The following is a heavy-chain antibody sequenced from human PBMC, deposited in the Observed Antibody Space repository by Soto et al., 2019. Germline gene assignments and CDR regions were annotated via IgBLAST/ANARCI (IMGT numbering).Heavy chain of an antibody. CDR3: AREGGSYGSGISWFDP. CDR2: ISYDGSNK. CDR1: GFTFSSYA. D-gene: IGHD3-10*01. Sequence: GGSLRLSCAASGFTFSSYAMHWVRQAPGKGLEWVAVISYDGSNKYYADSVKGRFTISRDNSKNTLYLQMNSLRAEDTAVYYCAREGGSYGSGISWFDPWGQGTLVTVSS. V-gene: IGHV3-30-3*01. J-gene: IGHJ5*02.